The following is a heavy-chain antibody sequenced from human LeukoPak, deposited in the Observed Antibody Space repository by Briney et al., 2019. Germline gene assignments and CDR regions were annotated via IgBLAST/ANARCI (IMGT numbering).Heavy chain of an antibody. CDR2: ISPNSGGT. CDR1: GYTFTGYY. V-gene: IGHV1-2*02. Sequence: GASVKVSCKASGYTFTGYYMHWVRQAPGQGLEWMGWISPNSGGTNYAQKFQGRVTMTRDTSISTAYMELSRLRSDDTAVYYCARDHQYCSSTSCYWDYYYYYGMDVWGQGTTVTVSS. J-gene: IGHJ6*02. D-gene: IGHD2-2*01. CDR3: ARDHQYCSSTSCYWDYYYYYGMDV.